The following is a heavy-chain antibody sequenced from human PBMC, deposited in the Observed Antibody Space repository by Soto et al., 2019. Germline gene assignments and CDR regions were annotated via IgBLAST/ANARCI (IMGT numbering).Heavy chain of an antibody. CDR1: GFTFGEYA. CDR3: AKPIVLYDTSGPRAFDI. CDR2: IRSKAYGGTT. J-gene: IGHJ3*02. D-gene: IGHD3-22*01. Sequence: PGGSLRLSCTGSGFTFGEYAMSWVRRAAGKGLEWVGFIRSKAYGGTTEWAASVRGRFTFSRDDSKNTLYLLMNTLRGDDTAVYFCAKPIVLYDTSGPRAFDIWGQGTMVTVSS. V-gene: IGHV3-49*04.